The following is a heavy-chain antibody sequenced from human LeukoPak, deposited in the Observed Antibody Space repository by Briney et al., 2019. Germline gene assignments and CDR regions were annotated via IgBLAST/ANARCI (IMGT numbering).Heavy chain of an antibody. D-gene: IGHD3-10*01. V-gene: IGHV3-48*01. J-gene: IGHJ4*02. CDR3: ASGPRGSGSS. CDR2: ISSSSSTI. CDR1: GFTCSRCS. Sequence: GGSLRLSCAASGFTCSRCSMNWVRQAPGKGLEWVSYISSSSSTIYYADSVKGRFTISRDNSKNTLYLQMNSLRAEDTAVYYCASGPRGSGSSWGQGTLVTVSS.